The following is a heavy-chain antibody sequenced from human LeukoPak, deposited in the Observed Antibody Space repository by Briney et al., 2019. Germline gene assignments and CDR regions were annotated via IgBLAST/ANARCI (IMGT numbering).Heavy chain of an antibody. CDR1: GGSISSFY. CDR3: ARLVCGDCRPAGNWFDP. Sequence: SETLSLTCTISGGSISSFYWSWIRQPAGKGLQWIGRINSSGSTNYNPSLKSRVFISGDTSTNHLSLKVTSVTAADTALYYCARLVCGDCRPAGNWFDPWGQGTLVIVSS. D-gene: IGHD2-21*02. J-gene: IGHJ5*02. V-gene: IGHV4-4*07. CDR2: INSSGST.